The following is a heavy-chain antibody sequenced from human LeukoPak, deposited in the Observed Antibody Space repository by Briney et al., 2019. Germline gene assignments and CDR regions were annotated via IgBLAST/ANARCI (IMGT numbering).Heavy chain of an antibody. Sequence: GGSLRLSCAASGFIFSNAWMSWVRQAPGKGLEWVGRIKSKGDGETTDYAAPMKGRITISRDNSRNIVYLQMNSLETEDTAVYYCTTDSVDTAMVHFDYWGQGTLVTVSS. D-gene: IGHD5-18*01. J-gene: IGHJ4*02. CDR1: GFIFSNAW. CDR3: TTDSVDTAMVHFDY. V-gene: IGHV3-15*01. CDR2: IKSKGDGETT.